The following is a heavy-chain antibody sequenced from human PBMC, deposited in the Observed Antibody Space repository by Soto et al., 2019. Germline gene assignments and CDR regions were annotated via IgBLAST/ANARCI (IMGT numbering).Heavy chain of an antibody. Sequence: GASVKVSCKASGYTFTSYAMHWVRQAPGQRLEWMGWINAGNGNTKYSQKFQGRVTITRDTSASTAYMELSSLRSEDTAVYYCARGAYCSSTSCYRGYYYYGMDVWGQGTTVTVSS. V-gene: IGHV1-3*01. J-gene: IGHJ6*02. D-gene: IGHD2-2*01. CDR2: INAGNGNT. CDR3: ARGAYCSSTSCYRGYYYYGMDV. CDR1: GYTFTSYA.